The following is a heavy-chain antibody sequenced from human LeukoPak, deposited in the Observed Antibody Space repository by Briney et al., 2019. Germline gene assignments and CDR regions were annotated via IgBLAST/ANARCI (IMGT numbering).Heavy chain of an antibody. CDR1: GFTFSSYG. CDR3: AKGKLLWFGEFPFSTHPFDY. J-gene: IGHJ4*02. D-gene: IGHD3-10*01. Sequence: GGSLRLSCAASGFTFSSYGMSWVRQAPGKGLEWVSAISGSGGSTYYADSVKGRFTISRDNSKNTLYLQMNSLRAEDTAVYYCAKGKLLWFGEFPFSTHPFDYWGQGTLVTVSS. V-gene: IGHV3-23*01. CDR2: ISGSGGST.